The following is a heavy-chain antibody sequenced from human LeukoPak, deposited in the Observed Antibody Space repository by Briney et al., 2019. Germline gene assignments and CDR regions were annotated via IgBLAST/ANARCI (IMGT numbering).Heavy chain of an antibody. Sequence: GGSLRLSCAASGFTFSSYAMSWVRQAPGKGLEWVSAISGSGGSTYYADSVKGRFTISRDNSKNTLYLQMNSLRAEDTAVYYCAKAEQLGTWYYYAMDVWGQGTTVTVSS. CDR3: AKAEQLGTWYYYAMDV. J-gene: IGHJ6*02. D-gene: IGHD6-13*01. CDR1: GFTFSSYA. V-gene: IGHV3-23*01. CDR2: ISGSGGST.